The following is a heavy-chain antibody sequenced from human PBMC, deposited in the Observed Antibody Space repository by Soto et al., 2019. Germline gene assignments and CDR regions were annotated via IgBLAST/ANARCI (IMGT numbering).Heavy chain of an antibody. CDR3: AREYSSSSPDYYYYGMDV. CDR1: GGTFSSYA. D-gene: IGHD6-6*01. CDR2: IIPIFGTA. J-gene: IGHJ6*02. Sequence: SVKVSCKASGGTFSSYAISWVRQAPGQGLEWMGGIIPIFGTANYAQKFQGRVTITADESTSTAYMELSSLRSEDTAVYYCAREYSSSSPDYYYYGMDVWGQGTTVTVSS. V-gene: IGHV1-69*13.